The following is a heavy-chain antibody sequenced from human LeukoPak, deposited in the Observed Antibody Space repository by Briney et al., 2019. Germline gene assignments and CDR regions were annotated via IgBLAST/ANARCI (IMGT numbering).Heavy chain of an antibody. CDR1: GFTFSSYA. J-gene: IGHJ4*02. CDR3: AKELDGYYYAAGFDY. CDR2: ISGSGGST. D-gene: IGHD3-22*01. V-gene: IGHV3-23*01. Sequence: GGSLRLSCAASGFTFSSYAMSWVRQAPGKGLEWVSAISGSGGSTYYAGSVKGRFTISRDNSKNTLYLQMNSLRAEDTAVYYCAKELDGYYYAAGFDYWGQGTLVTVSS.